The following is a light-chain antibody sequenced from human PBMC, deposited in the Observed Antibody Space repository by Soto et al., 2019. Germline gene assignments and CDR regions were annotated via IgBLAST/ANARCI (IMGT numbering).Light chain of an antibody. CDR1: SSDVGGYNY. CDR2: DVS. CDR3: SSYTTSNTRQIV. J-gene: IGLJ1*01. V-gene: IGLV2-14*01. Sequence: QSALTQPAAGSGCPGQSITISCTGTSSDVGGYNYVSWYQQHPGKAPKFMIYDVSNRPSGVSNRFSGSKSGNTASLTISGLQAEDEADYYCSSYTTSNTRQIVFGTGTKVTVL.